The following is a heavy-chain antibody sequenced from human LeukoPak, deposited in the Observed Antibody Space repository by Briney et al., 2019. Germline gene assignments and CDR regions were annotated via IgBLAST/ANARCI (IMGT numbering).Heavy chain of an antibody. Sequence: PSETLSLTCAVSGGSISSYYWSWIRQPPGKGLEWIGYVYDSGSTNYNPSLKSRVTISVDTSKNQFSLKLTSVTAADTAVYYCARQADDYGDLRGGNWFDPWGQGTLVTVSS. CDR3: ARQADDYGDLRGGNWFDP. CDR2: VYDSGST. CDR1: GGSISSYY. D-gene: IGHD4-17*01. J-gene: IGHJ5*02. V-gene: IGHV4-59*01.